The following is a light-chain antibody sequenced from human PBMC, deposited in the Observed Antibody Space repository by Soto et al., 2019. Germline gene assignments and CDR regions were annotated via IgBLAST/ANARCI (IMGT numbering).Light chain of an antibody. J-gene: IGKJ3*01. CDR1: QDISNY. CDR2: DAP. Sequence: IQMTQSPSSLSASVGDRVTITCQASQDISNYLNWYQQKSGKAPKLLIYDAPNLETGVPSRFSGSGSGTDFTFTISSLQPEDIATYYCQQYDNLPPFTFGPGTKVDIK. CDR3: QQYDNLPPFT. V-gene: IGKV1-33*01.